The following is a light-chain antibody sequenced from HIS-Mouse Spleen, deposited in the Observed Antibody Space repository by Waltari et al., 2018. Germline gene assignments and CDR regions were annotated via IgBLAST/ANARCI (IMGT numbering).Light chain of an antibody. Sequence: QSALTQPPSASGSPGQSVTISCTGTSSDVGGYNYVSWYQQNPGQAPNLIIHEVSKRPSGVPDRFSGSKSGNTATLTVSGLQAEDEADYYCSSYAGSNNYVFGTGTKVTVL. CDR1: SSDVGGYNY. J-gene: IGLJ1*01. CDR3: SSYAGSNNYV. CDR2: EVS. V-gene: IGLV2-8*01.